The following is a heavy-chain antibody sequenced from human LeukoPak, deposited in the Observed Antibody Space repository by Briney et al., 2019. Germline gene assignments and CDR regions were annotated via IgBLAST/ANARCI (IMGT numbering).Heavy chain of an antibody. V-gene: IGHV1-24*01. D-gene: IGHD6-19*01. J-gene: IGHJ4*02. Sequence: ASVKVSCKVSGYTLTELSMHWVRQAPGKGLEWMGGFDPEDGETIYAQKFQGRVTMTEDTSTDTAYMELSSLRSEDTAVYYCARAQYSSGWYGYWGQGTLVTVSS. CDR2: FDPEDGET. CDR1: GYTLTELS. CDR3: ARAQYSSGWYGY.